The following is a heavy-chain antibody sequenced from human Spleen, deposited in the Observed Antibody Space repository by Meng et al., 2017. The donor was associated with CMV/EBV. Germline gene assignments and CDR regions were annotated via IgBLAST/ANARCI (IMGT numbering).Heavy chain of an antibody. CDR1: TFTSYG. CDR3: ARGISMIVGDGLYHWFDP. D-gene: IGHD3-22*01. V-gene: IGHV1-8*03. CDR2: MNPNCGNT. Sequence: TFTSYGISWVRQATGQGLEWMGWMNPNCGNTGYAQKFKGRVTITRNTSINTAYMELSSLRSEDTAVYYCARGISMIVGDGLYHWFDPWGQGTLVTVSS. J-gene: IGHJ5*02.